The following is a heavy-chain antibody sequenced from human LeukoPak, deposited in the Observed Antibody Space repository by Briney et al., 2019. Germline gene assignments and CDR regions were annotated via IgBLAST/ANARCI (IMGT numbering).Heavy chain of an antibody. CDR1: GFIVSHKY. CDR3: ARGQIDLLRNYFDS. V-gene: IGHV3-66*01. J-gene: IGHJ4*02. D-gene: IGHD3-22*01. CDR2: IYTGGNT. Sequence: GGFLRLSCAASGFIVSHKYMAWVRQAPGKGLEWLSIIYTGGNTVSAESVKGRFIISRDNSRNTVHLQMNSLRDDDTAVYYCARGQIDLLRNYFDSWGPGTLVAVSS.